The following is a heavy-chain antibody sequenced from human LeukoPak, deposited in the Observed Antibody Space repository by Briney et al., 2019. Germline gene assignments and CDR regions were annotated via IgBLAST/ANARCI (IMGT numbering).Heavy chain of an antibody. CDR3: AKDRGPQYYDSSGYFDY. CDR1: GFTFSSYA. Sequence: GGSLRLSCAASGFTFSSYAMSWVRQAPGKGLEWVSGISNSGGSTDYADSVKGRFTISRDNSKNTLYLQMNSLRAEGTALYYCAKDRGPQYYDSSGYFDYWGQGTLVTVSS. CDR2: ISNSGGST. J-gene: IGHJ4*02. D-gene: IGHD3-22*01. V-gene: IGHV3-23*01.